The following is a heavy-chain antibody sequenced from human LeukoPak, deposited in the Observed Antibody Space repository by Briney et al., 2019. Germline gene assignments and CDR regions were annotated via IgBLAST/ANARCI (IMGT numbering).Heavy chain of an antibody. CDR2: ISYDGSNK. CDR1: GFPFSSYS. J-gene: IGHJ4*02. CDR3: ARAEDSYGYADY. V-gene: IGHV3-30*14. Sequence: GGSLRLSCAASGFPFSSYSMTWVRQAPGKGLEWVAVISYDGSNKYYADSVKGRFTISRDNSKNTLYLQMNSLRAEDTAVYYCARAEDSYGYADYWGQGTLVTVSS. D-gene: IGHD5-18*01.